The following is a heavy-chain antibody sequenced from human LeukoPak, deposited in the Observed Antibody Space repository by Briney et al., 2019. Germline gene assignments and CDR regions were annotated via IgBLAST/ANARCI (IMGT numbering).Heavy chain of an antibody. V-gene: IGHV1-2*02. CDR3: ASGSSSWYGAFDI. CDR2: INPSSGGT. Sequence: GASVKVSCKASGYTFTGYYMHWVRQAPGQGLEWMGWINPSSGGTNYAQKFQGRVTMTRDTSISTAYMELSRLRSDDTAVYYCASGSSSWYGAFDIWGQGTMVTVSS. D-gene: IGHD6-13*01. J-gene: IGHJ3*02. CDR1: GYTFTGYY.